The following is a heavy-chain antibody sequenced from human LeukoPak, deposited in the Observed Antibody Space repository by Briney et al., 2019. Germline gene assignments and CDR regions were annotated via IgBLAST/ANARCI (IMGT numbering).Heavy chain of an antibody. D-gene: IGHD3-10*01. V-gene: IGHV4-34*01. CDR1: GGSFSGYY. CDR3: ARGYYGSGSYSDAFDI. Sequence: ASETLSLTCAGYGGSFSGYYWNWIRQPPGKGLEWIGEINHSGSTNYNPALKIRVTISVDTSKNQFSLKLSSVPAADTAVYYCARGYYGSGSYSDAFDIWGQGTMVTVSS. CDR2: INHSGST. J-gene: IGHJ3*02.